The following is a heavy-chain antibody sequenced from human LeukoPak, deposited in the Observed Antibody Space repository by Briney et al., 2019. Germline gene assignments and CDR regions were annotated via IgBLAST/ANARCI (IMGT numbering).Heavy chain of an antibody. CDR3: ARRLDYYMDV. CDR1: GYSFSNSW. CDR2: IYPGDSDT. J-gene: IGHJ6*03. V-gene: IGHV5-51*01. Sequence: GESLKISCKGSGYSFSNSWIGWVRQMPVKGLEWMGIIYPGDSDTRYSPSFQGQVTMSADKSISTAYLQWSSLKASDTAMYYCARRLDYYMDVWGKGTTVTVSS.